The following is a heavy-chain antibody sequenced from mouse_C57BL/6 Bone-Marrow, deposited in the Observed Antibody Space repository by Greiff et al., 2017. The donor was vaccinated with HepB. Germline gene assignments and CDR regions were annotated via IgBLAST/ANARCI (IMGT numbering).Heavy chain of an antibody. CDR2: IRNKANGYTT. J-gene: IGHJ1*03. V-gene: IGHV7-3*01. CDR3: ASSSYHWYFDV. D-gene: IGHD1-1*01. Sequence: EVKVVESGGGLVQPGGSLSLSCAASGFTFTDYYMSWVRQPPGKALEWLGFIRNKANGYTTEYSASVKGRFTISRDNSQSILYLQMNALRAEDSATYYCASSSYHWYFDVWGTGTTVTVSS. CDR1: GFTFTDYY.